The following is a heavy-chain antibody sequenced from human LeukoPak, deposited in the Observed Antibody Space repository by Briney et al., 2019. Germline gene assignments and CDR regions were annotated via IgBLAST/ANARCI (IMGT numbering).Heavy chain of an antibody. CDR3: TRLTVVTPE. J-gene: IGHJ4*02. CDR2: IRSKANSYAT. Sequence: TGGSLKLSCAASGFTFSGSAMHWLRQASGKGLEWVGRIRSKANSYATAYAASVKGRFTISRDDSKNTAYLQMNSLKTEDTAVYYCTRLTVVTPEWGQGTLVTVSS. CDR1: GFTFSGSA. V-gene: IGHV3-73*01. D-gene: IGHD4-23*01.